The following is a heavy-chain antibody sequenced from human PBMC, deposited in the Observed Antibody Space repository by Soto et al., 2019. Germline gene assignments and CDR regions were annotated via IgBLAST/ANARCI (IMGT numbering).Heavy chain of an antibody. CDR3: VKGFWGDY. CDR1: GFTFSSHD. D-gene: IGHD3-16*01. CDR2: VSGGGIT. J-gene: IGHJ4*02. Sequence: EVQLLESGGGLVQPGGSLRLSCSASGFTFSSHDMILVRQAPGKGLEWVSGVSGGGITSYADSEKGRFTISIDKSRNTLYLQMNSLRVEDTAVYYCVKGFWGDYWGQGTLVTVSS. V-gene: IGHV3-23*01.